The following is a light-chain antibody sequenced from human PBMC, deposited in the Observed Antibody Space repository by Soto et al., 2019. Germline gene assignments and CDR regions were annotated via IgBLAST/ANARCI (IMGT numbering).Light chain of an antibody. V-gene: IGLV1-44*01. J-gene: IGLJ2*01. CDR2: NSD. CDR1: SSNVGSNS. Sequence: QPVLTQPPSASGTPGQRVTISCSGTSSNVGSNSVSWYHHLPGTAPKLLIYNSDQRPSGVPDRFSGSKSDTSASLAISGLQSEDEADYYFAAWDDSLNSPLFGGGTKLTVL. CDR3: AAWDDSLNSPL.